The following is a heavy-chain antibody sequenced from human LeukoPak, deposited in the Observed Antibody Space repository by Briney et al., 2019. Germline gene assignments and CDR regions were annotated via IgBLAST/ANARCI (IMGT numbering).Heavy chain of an antibody. CDR1: GYSLTSYW. CDR3: ARFTMVRGVIERFDP. Sequence: GESLKISCKGSGYSLTSYWIGWVRQMPGKGLEWMGIIYPGDSDTRYSPSFQGQVTISADKSISTAYLQWSSLKASDTAMYYCARFTMVRGVIERFDPWGQGTLVTVSS. J-gene: IGHJ5*02. D-gene: IGHD3-10*01. CDR2: IYPGDSDT. V-gene: IGHV5-51*01.